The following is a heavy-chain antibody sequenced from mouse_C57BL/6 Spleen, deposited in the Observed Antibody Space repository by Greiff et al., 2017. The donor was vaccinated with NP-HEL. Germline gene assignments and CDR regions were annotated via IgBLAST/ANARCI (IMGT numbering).Heavy chain of an antibody. Sequence: QVQLQQPGAELVRPGTSVKLSCKASGYTFTSYWMHWVKQRPGQGLEWIGVIDPSDSYTNYTQKFKGKATLTVDTSSSTAYMQLSSLTSEDSAVYYCARHYYGSSYGAMDYWGQGTSVTVSS. CDR2: IDPSDSYT. D-gene: IGHD1-1*01. J-gene: IGHJ4*01. V-gene: IGHV1-59*01. CDR3: ARHYYGSSYGAMDY. CDR1: GYTFTSYW.